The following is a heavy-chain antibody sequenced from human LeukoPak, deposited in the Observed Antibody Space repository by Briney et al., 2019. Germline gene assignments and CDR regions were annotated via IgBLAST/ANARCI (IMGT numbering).Heavy chain of an antibody. D-gene: IGHD5-18*01. Sequence: PSETLSRTCSVSGVSITSNYWSWIRQPPGKGLEWLGYTHHSGATSYNPSLKSRSTMSLDTSNNQFSLKLSSVTAADTAVYYCARSSGHGYGDFDYWGQGNLVTVSS. J-gene: IGHJ4*02. V-gene: IGHV4-59*01. CDR2: THHSGAT. CDR3: ARSSGHGYGDFDY. CDR1: GVSITSNY.